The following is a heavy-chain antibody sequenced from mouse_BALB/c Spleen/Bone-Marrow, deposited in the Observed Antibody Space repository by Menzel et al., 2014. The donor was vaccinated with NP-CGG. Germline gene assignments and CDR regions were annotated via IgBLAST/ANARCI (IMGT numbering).Heavy chain of an antibody. CDR3: ARYDYDVGYFDY. CDR2: ISYSGSS. Sequence: VQLQQSGPGLVKPSQSLSLTCTVTGHSITSDYAWNWIRQFPGNKLEWMGYISYSGSSSYNPSLESRISITRDTSKTQFFLQLHSVTTEDTATYYCARYDYDVGYFDYWGQGTTLTVSS. D-gene: IGHD2-4*01. CDR1: GHSITSDYA. J-gene: IGHJ2*01. V-gene: IGHV3-2*02.